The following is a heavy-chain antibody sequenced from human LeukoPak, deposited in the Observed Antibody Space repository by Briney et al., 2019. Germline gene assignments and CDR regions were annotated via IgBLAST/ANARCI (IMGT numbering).Heavy chain of an antibody. V-gene: IGHV1-18*01. CDR2: ISAYNGNT. D-gene: IGHD3-3*01. CDR1: GYTFTSYG. Sequence: ASVKVSCKASGYTFTSYGISWVRQAPGQGLEWMGWISAYNGNTNYAQKLQGRVTMTTDTSTSTAYMELRSLRSDDTAVYYCARDRGCDFWSGYYGWWFDPWGQGTLVTVSS. J-gene: IGHJ5*02. CDR3: ARDRGCDFWSGYYGWWFDP.